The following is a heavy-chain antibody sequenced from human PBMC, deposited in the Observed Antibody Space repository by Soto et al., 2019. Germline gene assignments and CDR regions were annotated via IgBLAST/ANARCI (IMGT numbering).Heavy chain of an antibody. D-gene: IGHD1-26*01. CDR2: INTDGSDT. J-gene: IGHJ6*02. CDR1: GFIFSSDW. V-gene: IGHV3-74*01. Sequence: GGSLRLSCAASGFIFSSDWMHWVRQAPGKGLVWVSRINTDGSDTSYADSVKGRFTISRDNSKNTLYLQMNSLRAEDTAVYYCAKVSLVGATWLYGMDVWGQGTTVTV. CDR3: AKVSLVGATWLYGMDV.